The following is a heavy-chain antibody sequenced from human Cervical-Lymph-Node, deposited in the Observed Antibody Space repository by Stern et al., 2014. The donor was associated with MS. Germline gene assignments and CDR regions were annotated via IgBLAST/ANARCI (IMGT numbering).Heavy chain of an antibody. CDR3: AKAGAIAVAGTGFDY. J-gene: IGHJ4*02. V-gene: IGHV3-30*18. Sequence: VQLVESGGGVVQPGRSLRLSCAASGFTFSSYGMHWVRQAPGKGLVWVAVISYDGSNKYYADSVQGRFTNSSENSKNTLYLQMNSLRAEDTAVYYCAKAGAIAVAGTGFDYWGQGTLVTVSS. CDR2: ISYDGSNK. D-gene: IGHD6-19*01. CDR1: GFTFSSYG.